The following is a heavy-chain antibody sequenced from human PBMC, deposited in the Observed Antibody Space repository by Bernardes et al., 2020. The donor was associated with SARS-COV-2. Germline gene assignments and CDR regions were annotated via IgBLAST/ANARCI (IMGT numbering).Heavy chain of an antibody. J-gene: IGHJ4*02. Sequence: SETLSLTCTVSGASIGRYYWSWIRQPPGKGLEWIGYIYYTGSTNYNPSLKSPVTMSIGTSKTQFSLKLSSVTAADTAVYYCARHPPREWAVLGEFDYWGQGTLVTVSS. D-gene: IGHD1-26*01. V-gene: IGHV4-59*08. CDR1: GASIGRYY. CDR2: IYYTGST. CDR3: ARHPPREWAVLGEFDY.